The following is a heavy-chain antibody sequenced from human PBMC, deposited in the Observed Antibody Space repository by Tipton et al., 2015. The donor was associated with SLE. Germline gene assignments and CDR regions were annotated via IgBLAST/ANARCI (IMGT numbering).Heavy chain of an antibody. CDR2: IYYSGVT. V-gene: IGHV4-59*01. D-gene: IGHD4-23*01. J-gene: IGHJ3*02. Sequence: TLSLTCSVSGVSIGSYYWSWIRQPPGKGLEWIGYIYYSGVTHYNPSLKSRVNISADTSNNQFSLKLSSVTAADTAVYYCAGDLWYGGNSAPHAFDIWGQGTMVTVSS. CDR3: AGDLWYGGNSAPHAFDI. CDR1: GVSIGSYY.